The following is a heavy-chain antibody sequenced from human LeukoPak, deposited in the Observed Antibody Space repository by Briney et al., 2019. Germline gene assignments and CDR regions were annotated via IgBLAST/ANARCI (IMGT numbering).Heavy chain of an antibody. CDR1: GGSISSGDYY. V-gene: IGHV4-30-2*01. Sequence: SETLSLTCTVSGGSISSGDYYWSWIRQPPGKGLEWIGYIYHSGSTYYNPSLKSRVTISVDRSKNQFSLKLSSVTAADTAVYYCARTTYYYGSGRALRWFDPWGQGTLVTVSS. CDR2: IYHSGST. J-gene: IGHJ5*02. D-gene: IGHD3-10*01. CDR3: ARTTYYYGSGRALRWFDP.